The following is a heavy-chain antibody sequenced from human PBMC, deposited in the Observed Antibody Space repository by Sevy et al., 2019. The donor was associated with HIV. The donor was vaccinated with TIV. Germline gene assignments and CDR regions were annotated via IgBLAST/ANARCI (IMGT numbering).Heavy chain of an antibody. CDR2: IRSKAYGGTT. Sequence: GGSLRLSCTASGFTFGDYAMSWFRQAPGKGLEWVGFIRSKAYGGTTEYAAFVKGRFTISRDDSKSIAYLQMNSLKTEDTAVYYCTRDRDYSSPVYYYGMDVWGQGTTVTVSS. CDR1: GFTFGDYA. J-gene: IGHJ6*02. V-gene: IGHV3-49*03. D-gene: IGHD4-4*01. CDR3: TRDRDYSSPVYYYGMDV.